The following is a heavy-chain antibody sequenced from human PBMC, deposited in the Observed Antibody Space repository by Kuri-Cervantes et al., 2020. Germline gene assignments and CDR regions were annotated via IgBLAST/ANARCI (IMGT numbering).Heavy chain of an antibody. CDR2: TSKGGNVK. CDR3: ARDILVGRPDYFGR. J-gene: IGHJ4*02. CDR1: GFTFSNYD. Sequence: GESLKISCVASGFTFSNYDMHWVRQAPGKGLEWVAATSKGGNVKIYTDSVRGRFTISRDNSKNTLYLQMDNLRSEDTAVYYCARDILVGRPDYFGRWGQGTLVTVSS. D-gene: IGHD1-26*01. V-gene: IGHV3-30*03.